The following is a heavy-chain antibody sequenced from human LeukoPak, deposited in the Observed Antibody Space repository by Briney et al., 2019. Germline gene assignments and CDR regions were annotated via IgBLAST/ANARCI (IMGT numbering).Heavy chain of an antibody. J-gene: IGHJ6*03. CDR3: ARSSIAIRPVYYMDV. V-gene: IGHV3-53*01. Sequence: GGSLRLSCAASGFTVSSNYMSWVRQATGKGLEWVSVIYSGGSTYYADSVKGRFTISRANSKNTLYLQKNSLRAEDTAVYYCARSSIAIRPVYYMDVWGKGTTVTVSS. CDR1: GFTVSSNY. CDR2: IYSGGST. D-gene: IGHD2-21*01.